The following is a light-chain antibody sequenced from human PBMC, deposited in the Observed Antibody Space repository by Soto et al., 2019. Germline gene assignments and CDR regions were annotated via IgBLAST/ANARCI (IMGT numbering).Light chain of an antibody. CDR2: GAS. J-gene: IGKJ5*01. Sequence: EIVLTQSPGTLSLSPGEGATLSCRASQSVSSNYLAWYQQRPGQAPRLLIYGASSRATGIPDRFSGGGSGTDFTLTISRREPEDVAVYYCEQYGSSSPTTFGQGTRLEIE. CDR1: QSVSSNY. V-gene: IGKV3-20*01. CDR3: EQYGSSSPTT.